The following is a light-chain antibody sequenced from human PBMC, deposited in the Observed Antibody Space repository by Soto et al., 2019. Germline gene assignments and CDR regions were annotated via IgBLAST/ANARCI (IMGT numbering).Light chain of an antibody. Sequence: DIQMTQSPSSLSASVGERVTITCRASQSIGKHLNWYQQKSGQAPKLLMYAASTLQSGVPSRFSGSGSGTDFTLTISSLQPEDSATYYCQQSDSMPWTFGQGTKVDIK. J-gene: IGKJ1*01. CDR3: QQSDSMPWT. CDR1: QSIGKH. V-gene: IGKV1-39*01. CDR2: AAS.